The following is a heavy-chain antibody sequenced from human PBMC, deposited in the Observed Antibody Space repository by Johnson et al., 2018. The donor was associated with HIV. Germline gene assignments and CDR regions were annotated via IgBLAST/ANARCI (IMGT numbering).Heavy chain of an antibody. J-gene: IGHJ3*02. V-gene: IGHV3-30*14. CDR3: ATSMGATALAFDI. Sequence: QMQLVESGGGVVQPGRSLRLSCAASGFTFSSYALHWVRQAPGKGLEWVAVISYDGSYKYYADSVKGRFTISRDNSKNTLYLQMYSLRAEDTAVYYCATSMGATALAFDIWGQGTMVTVSS. CDR2: ISYDGSYK. CDR1: GFTFSSYA. D-gene: IGHD1-26*01.